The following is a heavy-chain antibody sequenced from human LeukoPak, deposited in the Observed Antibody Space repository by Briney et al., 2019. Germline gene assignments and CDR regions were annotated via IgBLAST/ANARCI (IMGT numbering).Heavy chain of an antibody. CDR2: ISYAGSNK. D-gene: IGHD3-10*01. J-gene: IGHJ6*03. CDR1: GFTFSSYA. CDR3: AKVGSGSYYRYYYYYMDV. Sequence: GGSLRLSCAASGFTFSSYAMSWVRQAPGKGLEWVAVISYAGSNKYYADSVKGRFTISRDNSKNTLYLQMNSLRAEDTAVYYCAKVGSGSYYRYYYYYMDVWGKGTTVTVSS. V-gene: IGHV3-30*18.